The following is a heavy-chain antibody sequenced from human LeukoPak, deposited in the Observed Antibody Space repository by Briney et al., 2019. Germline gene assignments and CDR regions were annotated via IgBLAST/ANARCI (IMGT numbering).Heavy chain of an antibody. CDR3: ARGSYVASGYYYYYGMDV. Sequence: GRSLRLSCAASGFTFSSYGMHWVRQAPGKGLEWVAVIWYDGSNKYYADSVEGRFTISRDNSKNTLYLQMNSLRAEDTAVYYCARGSYVASGYYYYYGMDVWGQGTTVTVSS. CDR1: GFTFSSYG. CDR2: IWYDGSNK. J-gene: IGHJ6*02. D-gene: IGHD5-12*01. V-gene: IGHV3-33*01.